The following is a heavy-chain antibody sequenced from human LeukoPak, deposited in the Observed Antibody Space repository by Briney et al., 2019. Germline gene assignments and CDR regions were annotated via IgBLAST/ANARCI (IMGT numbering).Heavy chain of an antibody. D-gene: IGHD6-19*01. Sequence: SVKVSRKASGGTLSSYAISWVRQAPGQGLEWMGRIIPIFGTANYARKLQGRVTLTTDESTRTAYMELSSMRSEDTDVYYCARGRTGSSGWYGYWGQGTLVTVSS. V-gene: IGHV1-69*05. CDR2: IIPIFGTA. CDR3: ARGRTGSSGWYGY. J-gene: IGHJ4*02. CDR1: GGTLSSYA.